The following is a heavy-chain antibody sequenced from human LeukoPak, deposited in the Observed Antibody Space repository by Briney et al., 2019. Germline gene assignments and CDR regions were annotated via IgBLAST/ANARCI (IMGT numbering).Heavy chain of an antibody. CDR3: TRLIEYYGSGSPENY. Sequence: GGSLRLSCAASGFTFSGSAMHWVRQASGKGLEWVGRIRSKANSYATAYAASVKGRFTISRDDSKNTAYLQMNSLKTEDTAVYYCTRLIEYYGSGSPENYCGQGTLVTVSS. CDR1: GFTFSGSA. V-gene: IGHV3-73*01. J-gene: IGHJ4*02. CDR2: IRSKANSYAT. D-gene: IGHD3-10*01.